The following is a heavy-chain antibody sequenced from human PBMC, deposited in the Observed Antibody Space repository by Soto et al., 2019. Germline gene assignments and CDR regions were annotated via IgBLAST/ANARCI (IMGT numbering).Heavy chain of an antibody. D-gene: IGHD5-12*01. J-gene: IGHJ4*02. CDR1: GFTFSSYW. CDR2: IKQDGSEK. V-gene: IGHV3-7*01. CDR3: ARDHRSGYSGYVYYFDY. Sequence: GGSLRLSCAASGFTFSSYWMSWVRQAPGKGLEWVANIKQDGSEKYYVDSVKGRFTISRDNAKNSLYLQMNSLRAEDTAVYYCARDHRSGYSGYVYYFDYWGQGTLVTVSS.